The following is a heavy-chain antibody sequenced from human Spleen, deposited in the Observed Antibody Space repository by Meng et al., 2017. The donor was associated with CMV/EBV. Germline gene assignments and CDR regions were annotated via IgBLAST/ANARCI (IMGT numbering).Heavy chain of an antibody. V-gene: IGHV6-1*01. CDR1: GDSVSSNSAA. Sequence: LRLSCAISGDSVSSNSAAWNWIRQSPSRGLEWLGRTYYRSKWYNDYAVSVKSRITINPDTSKNQFSLQLNSVTPEDTAVYYCARDELRLGQFNAFDIWGQGTMVTVSS. J-gene: IGHJ3*02. CDR2: TYYRSKWYN. CDR3: ARDELRLGQFNAFDI. D-gene: IGHD3-16*01.